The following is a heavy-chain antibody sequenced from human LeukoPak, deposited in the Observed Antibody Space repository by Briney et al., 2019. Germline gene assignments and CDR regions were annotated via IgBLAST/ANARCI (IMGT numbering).Heavy chain of an antibody. D-gene: IGHD4-17*01. CDR2: IYHSGST. V-gene: IGHV4-38-2*01. J-gene: IGHJ6*03. Sequence: SETLSLTCAVSGYSISSGYYWGWIRQPPGKWLEWIGSIYHSGSTYYNPSLKSRVTISVDTSKNQFSLKLSSVTAADTAVYYCARHDGPHYYYYMDVWGKGTTVTVSS. CDR3: ARHDGPHYYYYMDV. CDR1: GYSISSGYY.